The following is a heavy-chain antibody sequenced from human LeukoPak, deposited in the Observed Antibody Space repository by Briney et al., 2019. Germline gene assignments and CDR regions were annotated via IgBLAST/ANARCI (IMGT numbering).Heavy chain of an antibody. Sequence: ASVKVSCKASGGTFSSYAISWVRQAPGQGLEWMGWINPNSGGTNYAQKFQGRVTMTRDTSISTAYMELSRLRSDDTAVYYCARSWIQLWLRASAFDIWGQGTMVTVSS. V-gene: IGHV1-2*02. D-gene: IGHD5-18*01. CDR2: INPNSGGT. CDR1: GGTFSSYA. J-gene: IGHJ3*02. CDR3: ARSWIQLWLRASAFDI.